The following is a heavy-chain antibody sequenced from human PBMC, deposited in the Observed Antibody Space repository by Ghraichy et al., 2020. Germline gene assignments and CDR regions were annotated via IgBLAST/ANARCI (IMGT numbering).Heavy chain of an antibody. CDR3: ATSVAAAGTD. V-gene: IGHV3-7*01. CDR1: EFNLRNSW. D-gene: IGHD6-13*01. J-gene: IGHJ4*02. CDR2: INQDGSVK. Sequence: GESLRLSCAASEFNLRNSWMSWVRQAPGKGLEWVANINQDGSVKYYVDSVKGRFTISRDNAKNSLYLQMSSLRAEDTAVYYCATSVAAAGTDWGQGTLVTVSS.